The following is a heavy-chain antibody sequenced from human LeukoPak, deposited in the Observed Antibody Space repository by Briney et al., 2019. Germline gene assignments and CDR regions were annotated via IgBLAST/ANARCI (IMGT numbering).Heavy chain of an antibody. CDR1: GFTFSSYW. J-gene: IGHJ6*02. Sequence: SGGSLRLSCAASGFTFSSYWMSWVRQAPGKGLEWVANIKQDGSEKYYVDSVKGRFTISRDNAKNSLYLQMNSLRAEDTAVYYCARVLASSFRADYYYCYGRDVWGQGTTVTGSS. D-gene: IGHD3-10*01. CDR3: ARVLASSFRADYYYCYGRDV. V-gene: IGHV3-7*01. CDR2: IKQDGSEK.